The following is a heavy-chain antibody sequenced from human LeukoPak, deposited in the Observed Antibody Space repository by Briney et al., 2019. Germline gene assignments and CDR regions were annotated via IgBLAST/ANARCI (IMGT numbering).Heavy chain of an antibody. CDR2: INHSGST. CDR3: ARLQSPKVGGDYGVYYCYGMDV. Sequence: PSETLSLTCAVYGGSFSGYYWSWIRQPPGKGLEWIGEINHSGSTNYNPSLKSRVTISVDTSKNQFSLKLSSVTAADTAVYYCARLQSPKVGGDYGVYYCYGMDVWGKGTTVTVSS. V-gene: IGHV4-34*01. CDR1: GGSFSGYY. D-gene: IGHD4-17*01. J-gene: IGHJ6*04.